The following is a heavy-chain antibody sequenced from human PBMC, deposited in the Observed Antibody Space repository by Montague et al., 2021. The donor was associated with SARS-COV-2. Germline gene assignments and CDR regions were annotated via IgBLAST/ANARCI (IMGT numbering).Heavy chain of an antibody. D-gene: IGHD1-26*01. CDR2: TCYRSEWYF. V-gene: IGHV6-1*01. Sequence: CAISGDSVSSNNAAWNWIRQSPSRGLEWLGRTCYRSEWYFDYAISLRGRITINPDTSKNQFSLQLDSVTLDDMAVYYCARYSYSGTYFGLNDAFDIWGQGTLVTVSS. CDR1: GDSVSSNNAA. CDR3: ARYSYSGTYFGLNDAFDI. J-gene: IGHJ3*02.